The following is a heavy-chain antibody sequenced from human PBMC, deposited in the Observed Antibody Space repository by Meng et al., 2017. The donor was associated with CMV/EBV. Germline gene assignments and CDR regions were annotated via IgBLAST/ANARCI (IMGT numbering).Heavy chain of an antibody. CDR3: ARVKGAREYFQH. CDR1: GFTFSDYY. D-gene: IGHD3-16*01. J-gene: IGHJ1*01. CDR2: IGSSGTTI. V-gene: IGHV3-11*01. Sequence: CAASGFTFSDYYMSWIRQAPGKGLEWVSYIGSSGTTIYYADSVKGRFTISRDNAKNSLYLQMNSLRAEDTAVYYCARVKGAREYFQHWGQGTLVTVSS.